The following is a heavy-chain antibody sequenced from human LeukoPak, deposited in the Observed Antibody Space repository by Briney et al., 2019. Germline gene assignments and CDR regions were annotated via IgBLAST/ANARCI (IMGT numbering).Heavy chain of an antibody. Sequence: ASVKVSCKASGYTFTSYGISWVRQAPGQRLEWMGWINAGNGNTKYSQKFQGRVTNTRDTSASTAYMELSSLRSEDTAVYYCARSSSWYTNRGFDYWGQGTLVTVSS. CDR3: ARSSSWYTNRGFDY. D-gene: IGHD6-13*01. CDR2: INAGNGNT. J-gene: IGHJ4*02. V-gene: IGHV1-3*01. CDR1: GYTFTSYG.